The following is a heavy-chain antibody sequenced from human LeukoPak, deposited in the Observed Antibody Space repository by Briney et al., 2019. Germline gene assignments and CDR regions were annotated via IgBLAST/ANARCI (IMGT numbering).Heavy chain of an antibody. Sequence: ASVKVSCKASGYTFTGYYTHWVRQAPGQGLEWMGWINPNSGGTNYAQKFQGRVTMTRDTSISTAYMELSRLRSDDTAVYYCARDRDYGDYVLGYWGQGTLVTVSS. J-gene: IGHJ4*02. CDR2: INPNSGGT. CDR1: GYTFTGYY. CDR3: ARDRDYGDYVLGY. V-gene: IGHV1-2*02. D-gene: IGHD4-17*01.